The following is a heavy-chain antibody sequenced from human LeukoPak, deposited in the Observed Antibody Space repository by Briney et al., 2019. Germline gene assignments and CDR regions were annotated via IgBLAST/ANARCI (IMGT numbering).Heavy chain of an antibody. Sequence: PGRSLRLSCAASGFTFSSYAMHWVRQAPGKGLEWVAVISYDGSNKYYAVPVKGRFTISRDNSKNTLYLQMNSLRAEDTAVYYCALAYSSGYYSDAFDIWGQGTMVTVSS. D-gene: IGHD3-22*01. CDR3: ALAYSSGYYSDAFDI. J-gene: IGHJ3*02. CDR1: GFTFSSYA. CDR2: ISYDGSNK. V-gene: IGHV3-30-3*01.